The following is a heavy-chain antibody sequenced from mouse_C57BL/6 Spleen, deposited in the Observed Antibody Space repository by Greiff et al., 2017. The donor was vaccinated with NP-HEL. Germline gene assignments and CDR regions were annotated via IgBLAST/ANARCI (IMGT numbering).Heavy chain of an antibody. V-gene: IGHV1-54*01. CDR1: GYAFTNYL. Sequence: QVQLKESGAELVRPGTSVKVSCKASGYAFTNYLIEWVKQRPGQGLEWIGVINPGSGGTNYNEKFKGKATLTADQSSSTAYMQLSSLTSEDSAVYFCARGTGYWYFDVWGTGTTVTVSS. D-gene: IGHD4-1*01. CDR2: INPGSGGT. CDR3: ARGTGYWYFDV. J-gene: IGHJ1*03.